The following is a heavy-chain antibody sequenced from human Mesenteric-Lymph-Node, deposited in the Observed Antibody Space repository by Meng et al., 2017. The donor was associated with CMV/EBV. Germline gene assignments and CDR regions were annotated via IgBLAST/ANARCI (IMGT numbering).Heavy chain of an antibody. J-gene: IGHJ4*02. CDR3: ARGQKGRGGDSYFDY. V-gene: IGHV4-4*02. D-gene: IGHD2-21*01. CDR2: IYHRRST. Sequence: GGSMRSMNWWSWVRQTPGKGLEWIGEIYHRRSTNYDPSLKSRVTISVDKSKNQFSLQLSSVPAADTAVYYCARGQKGRGGDSYFDYWGQGTLVTVSS. CDR1: GGSMRSMNW.